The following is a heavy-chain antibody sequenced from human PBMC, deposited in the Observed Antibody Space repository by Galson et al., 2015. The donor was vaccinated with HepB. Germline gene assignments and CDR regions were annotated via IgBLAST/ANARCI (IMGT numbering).Heavy chain of an antibody. J-gene: IGHJ5*02. Sequence: SLRLSCAGSGFNFNNYAMNWVRQAPGKGLEWVAAISFDGSKTYYTDTVKGRFIISRDKSNNTLYLQMNSLRPGDTSVYYCVRDAYYYDSSGYLFRWREKNRNWFDPWGQGTLVTVSS. V-gene: IGHV3-30*04. CDR1: GFNFNNYA. CDR2: ISFDGSKT. D-gene: IGHD3-22*01. CDR3: VRDAYYYDSSGYLFRWREKNRNWFDP.